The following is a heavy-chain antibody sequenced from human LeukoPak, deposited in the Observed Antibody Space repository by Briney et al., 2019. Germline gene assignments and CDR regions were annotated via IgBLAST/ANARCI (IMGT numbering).Heavy chain of an antibody. J-gene: IGHJ2*01. V-gene: IGHV3-30*04. D-gene: IGHD2-15*01. CDR1: EFTFRSYA. CDR3: ARAVYCSGGGCFWYFDL. CDR2: IAYDGTNK. Sequence: GGSLRLSCAASEFTFRSYAMHWVRQAPGKGLEWVAVIAYDGTNKYYADSVKGRFTISRDNAKKSLYLQMNSLRAEDTAVYYCARAVYCSGGGCFWYFDLWGRGTLVTVSS.